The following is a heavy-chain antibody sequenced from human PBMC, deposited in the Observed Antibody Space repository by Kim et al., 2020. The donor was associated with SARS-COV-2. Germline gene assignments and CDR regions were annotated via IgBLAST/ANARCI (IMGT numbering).Heavy chain of an antibody. CDR3: ARDGLGATVGLYYFDS. D-gene: IGHD3-16*01. J-gene: IGHJ4*02. Sequence: SVRGRFTISRDNAKISLYLQMSSLRAEDTAVYYCARDGLGATVGLYYFDSWGQGTLVTVSS. V-gene: IGHV3-11*01.